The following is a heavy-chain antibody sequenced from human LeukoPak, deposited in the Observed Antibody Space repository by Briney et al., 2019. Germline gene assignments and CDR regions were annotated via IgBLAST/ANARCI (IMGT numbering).Heavy chain of an antibody. V-gene: IGHV1-2*02. CDR2: ISPNSGGT. J-gene: IGHJ4*01. D-gene: IGHD4-23*01. CDR3: RRGGGPYYFVC. Sequence: ASVKVSSTSSGYTFTVYYMHWVRHAPGQGLECVGWISPNSGGTTYAQKLQGRVTFTRDTSISTAYLELRLLTSGDTALFYFRRGGGPYYFVC. CDR1: GYTFTVYY.